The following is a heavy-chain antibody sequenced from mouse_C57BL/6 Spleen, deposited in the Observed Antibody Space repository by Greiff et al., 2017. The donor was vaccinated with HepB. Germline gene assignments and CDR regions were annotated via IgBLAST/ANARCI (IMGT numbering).Heavy chain of an antibody. J-gene: IGHJ1*03. CDR1: GYSITSGYY. D-gene: IGHD1-1*01. CDR2: ISYDGSN. V-gene: IGHV3-6*01. CDR3: ARADDCGSRVWYFGV. Sequence: EVKLQESGPGLVKPSQSLSLTCSVTGYSITSGYYWNWIRQFPGNKLEWMGYISYDGSNNYNPSLKNRISITRDTSKNQFFLKLNSVTTEDTATYYCARADDCGSRVWYFGVWGTGTTVTVSS.